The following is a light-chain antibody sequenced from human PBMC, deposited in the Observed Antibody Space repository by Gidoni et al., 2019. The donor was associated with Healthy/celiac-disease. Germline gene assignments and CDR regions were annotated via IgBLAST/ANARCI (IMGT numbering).Light chain of an antibody. J-gene: IGKJ2*01. V-gene: IGKV3-20*01. CDR3: QQYGSSRT. CDR2: GAS. Sequence: IVLTPSPGTLSLSPGERATLSCRASQSVSSSYLAWYQQKPGQAPRLLIYGASSRATGIPDRFSGSGSGTDFTLTISRLEPEDFAVYYCQQYGSSRTFXXXTKLEIK. CDR1: QSVSSSY.